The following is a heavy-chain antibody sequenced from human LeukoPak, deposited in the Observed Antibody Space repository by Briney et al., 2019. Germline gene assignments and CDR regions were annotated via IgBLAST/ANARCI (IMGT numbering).Heavy chain of an antibody. V-gene: IGHV3-64*02. Sequence: GGSLRLSCAASGFTVSSNYMGWVRQAPGKGLEYVSAISSNGGSTYYADSVKGRFTISRDNSKNTLYLQMGSLRAEDMAVYYCARGGGGTGDSAFDIWGQGTMVTVSS. J-gene: IGHJ3*02. D-gene: IGHD7-27*01. CDR1: GFTVSSNY. CDR2: ISSNGGST. CDR3: ARGGGGTGDSAFDI.